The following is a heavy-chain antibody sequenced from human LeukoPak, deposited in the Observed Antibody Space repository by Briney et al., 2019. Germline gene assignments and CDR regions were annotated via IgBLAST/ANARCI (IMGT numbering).Heavy chain of an antibody. CDR3: ASWGYCSGGSCYRGVYYYGMDV. CDR2: ISGSGDST. V-gene: IGHV3-23*01. D-gene: IGHD2-15*01. Sequence: GGSLRLSCAASGFTFSNYAMSWVRQAPGKGLEWVSGISGSGDSTYYADSVKGRFTISSDNSKNTLYLQMNSLRAEDTAVYYCASWGYCSGGSCYRGVYYYGMDVWGQGTTVTASS. J-gene: IGHJ6*02. CDR1: GFTFSNYA.